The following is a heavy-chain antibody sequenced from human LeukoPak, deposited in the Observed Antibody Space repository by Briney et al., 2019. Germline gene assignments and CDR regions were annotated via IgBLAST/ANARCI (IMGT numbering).Heavy chain of an antibody. Sequence: PGGSLRLSCAASGFTFSSYSMNWVRRAPGKGLEWVSYISSSSSTIYYADSVKGRFTISRDNAKNTLYLQMNSLRAEDTAVYYCAKDKVVVPAALVDYWGQGTLVTVSS. CDR2: ISSSSSTI. V-gene: IGHV3-48*01. CDR1: GFTFSSYS. D-gene: IGHD2-2*01. CDR3: AKDKVVVPAALVDY. J-gene: IGHJ4*02.